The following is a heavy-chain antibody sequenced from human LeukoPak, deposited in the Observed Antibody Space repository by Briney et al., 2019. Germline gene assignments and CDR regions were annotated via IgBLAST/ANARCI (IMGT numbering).Heavy chain of an antibody. Sequence: GGSLRLSCAASGFSFSIYGMHWVRQAPGKGLEWGALIWYDESNKYYADSVKGRFNISRDNSKNTLYLQMNSLRVEDTAVYYCARRQGDAFDIWGQGTMVTVSS. CDR3: ARRQGDAFDI. CDR2: IWYDESNK. J-gene: IGHJ3*02. CDR1: GFSFSIYG. V-gene: IGHV3-33*01.